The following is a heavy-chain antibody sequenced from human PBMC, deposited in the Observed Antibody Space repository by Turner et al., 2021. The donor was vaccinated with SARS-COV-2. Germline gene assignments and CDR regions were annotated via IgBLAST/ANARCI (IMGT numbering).Heavy chain of an antibody. V-gene: IGHV3-30*03. CDR1: RFSFSSYG. J-gene: IGHJ3*02. CDR3: ARGGVVAATAYDAFDI. D-gene: IGHD2-15*01. Sequence: VQLVESGGGVVQPGRSLRLSCAASRFSFSSYGMHWVHQAPGKGLEWVAVISYDGRNKYYANSVKGRFTISRDNSKNTLYLQMNSLRAEDTAVYYAARGGVVAATAYDAFDIWGQGTMVTVSS. CDR2: ISYDGRNK.